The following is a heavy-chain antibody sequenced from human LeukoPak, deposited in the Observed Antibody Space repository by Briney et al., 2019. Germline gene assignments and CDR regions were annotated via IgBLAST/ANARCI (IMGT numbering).Heavy chain of an antibody. J-gene: IGHJ4*02. CDR3: ARDSTLSNY. V-gene: IGHV3-7*04. CDR2: IKYDGSET. CDR1: GLTFSSYW. D-gene: IGHD3-16*01. Sequence: GGSLRLSCAASGLTFSSYWMTWVRQAPGKGLEWVATIKYDGSETYYVDSVRGRFSISRDNAKNSLYLQMNSLRAEDTAVYYCARDSTLSNYWGQGTLVTVPS.